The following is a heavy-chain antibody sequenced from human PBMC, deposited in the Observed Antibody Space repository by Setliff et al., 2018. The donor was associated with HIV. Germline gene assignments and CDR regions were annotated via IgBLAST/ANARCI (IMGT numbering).Heavy chain of an antibody. J-gene: IGHJ6*02. CDR3: ARSRTSSGYYGVTGYGMDV. CDR1: GGSINSGAYL. D-gene: IGHD3-22*01. CDR2: IHTSGST. V-gene: IGHV4-61*09. Sequence: SETLSLTCTVSGGSINSGAYLWAWIRQPAGKGLEWIGHIHTSGSTKYNPSLKSRVTISVATSKNQFSLKLNSVTTADTAVYYCARSRTSSGYYGVTGYGMDVWGQGTTVTVSS.